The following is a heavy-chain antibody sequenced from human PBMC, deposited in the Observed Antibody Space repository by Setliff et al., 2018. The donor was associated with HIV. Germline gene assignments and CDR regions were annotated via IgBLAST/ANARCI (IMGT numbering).Heavy chain of an antibody. D-gene: IGHD3-3*01. Sequence: ASVKVSCKASGYTFNNYYMHWVRQAPGQGLEWMGWINVNNDATNYAQKFQGRVTMTWDRSTRTAYMELRSLTFDDTAVYYCARDPIGIDFGLSYYMDVWGKGTAVTVSS. CDR3: ARDPIGIDFGLSYYMDV. V-gene: IGHV1-2*02. J-gene: IGHJ6*03. CDR1: GYTFNNYY. CDR2: INVNNDAT.